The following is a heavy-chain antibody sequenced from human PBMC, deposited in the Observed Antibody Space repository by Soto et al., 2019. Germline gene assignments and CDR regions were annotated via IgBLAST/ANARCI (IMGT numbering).Heavy chain of an antibody. J-gene: IGHJ6*02. V-gene: IGHV3-23*01. CDR2: ISGSGGST. D-gene: IGHD1-1*01. CDR3: AKSLWTTHYYYYGMDV. CDR1: GFTFSSYA. Sequence: EVQLLESGGGLVQPGGSLRLSCAASGFTFSSYAMSWVRQAPGKGLEWVSAISGSGGSTYYADSVKGRFTLSRGNSKNTLYLQMNSLRAEDTAVYYCAKSLWTTHYYYYGMDVWGQGTTVTVSS.